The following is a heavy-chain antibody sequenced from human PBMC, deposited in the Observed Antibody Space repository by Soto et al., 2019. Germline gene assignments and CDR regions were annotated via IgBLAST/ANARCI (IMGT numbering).Heavy chain of an antibody. CDR3: ARARKDFYYYGSGSYYNYFDY. CDR1: GGSFSGYY. CDR2: INHSGST. D-gene: IGHD3-10*01. Sequence: SETLSLTCAVYGGSFSGYYWSWIRQPPGKGLEWIGEINHSGSTNYNPSLKSRVTISVDTSKNQFSLKLSSVTAADTAVYYCARARKDFYYYGSGSYYNYFDYWGQGTLGTVSS. V-gene: IGHV4-34*01. J-gene: IGHJ4*02.